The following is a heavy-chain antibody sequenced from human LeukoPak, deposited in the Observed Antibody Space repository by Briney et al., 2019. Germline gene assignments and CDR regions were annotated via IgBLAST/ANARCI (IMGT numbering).Heavy chain of an antibody. V-gene: IGHV1-46*01. CDR2: INPSGGST. D-gene: IGHD3-3*01. CDR3: ASTTYYDFWTPYVGWFDGMDV. J-gene: IGHJ6*02. Sequence: ASVKVSCKASGYTFTSYYMHWVRQAPGQGLEWMGIINPSGGSTSYAQKFQGRVTMTRDTSTSTVYMELSSLRSEDTAVYYCASTTYYDFWTPYVGWFDGMDVWGQGTTVTVSS. CDR1: GYTFTSYY.